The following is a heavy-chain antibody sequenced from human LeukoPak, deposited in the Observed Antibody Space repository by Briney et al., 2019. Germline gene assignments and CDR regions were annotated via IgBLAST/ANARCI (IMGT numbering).Heavy chain of an antibody. CDR2: LTGSAGRT. D-gene: IGHD4-17*01. CDR3: AKASRASAVTTRHPIDY. Sequence: GGSLRLSCAASGLTFSSYAMTWVRQAPGKGLEWVSGLTGSAGRTSSAASVKARFPNTRENSKSTLYVAMNSLPAEDSAADSGAKASRASAVTTRHPIDYWGQGTLVTVSS. CDR1: GLTFSSYA. V-gene: IGHV3-23*01. J-gene: IGHJ4*02.